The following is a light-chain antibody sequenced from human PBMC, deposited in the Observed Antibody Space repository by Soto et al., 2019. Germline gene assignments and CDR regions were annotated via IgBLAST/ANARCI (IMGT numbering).Light chain of an antibody. J-gene: IGKJ1*01. V-gene: IGKV3-15*01. CDR3: QQYNGWPRT. CDR1: QSVSIY. CDR2: GVS. Sequence: IVMPQSPDTLSLSPGERATLSCRASQSVSIYLAWYQQKPGQAPRLLIYGVSTRATGVPARFSGSGSGTEFTLTISSLQSEDFAVYYCQQYNGWPRTFGQGTKVDIK.